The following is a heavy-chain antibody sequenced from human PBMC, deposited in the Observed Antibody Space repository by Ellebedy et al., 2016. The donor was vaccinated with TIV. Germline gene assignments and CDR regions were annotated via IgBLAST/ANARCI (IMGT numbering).Heavy chain of an antibody. V-gene: IGHV5-51*01. CDR1: GSSFTNYW. Sequence: GESLNISCKGSGSSFTNYWIGRVRQMPGRVLELVGIMYSGDSDTRYSPSDQGKVPISADRSISTSYLHWSSLKASDSAMYYCARLKADRPTDGFTFWGQGTTVTVSS. J-gene: IGHJ3*01. D-gene: IGHD6-19*01. CDR2: MYSGDSDT. CDR3: ARLKADRPTDGFTF.